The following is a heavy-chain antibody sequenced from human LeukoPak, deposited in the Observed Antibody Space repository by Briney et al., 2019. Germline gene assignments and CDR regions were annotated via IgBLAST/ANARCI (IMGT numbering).Heavy chain of an antibody. V-gene: IGHV3-23*01. D-gene: IGHD6-19*01. CDR2: ISGNGVTT. CDR3: AKTAGLFDY. J-gene: IGHJ4*02. CDR1: GFPFSSYA. Sequence: TGGSLRLSCEASGFPFSSYAMSWVRQAPGKGLEWISVISGNGVTTYYADSVKGRFTISRDNSENTLYLQMSSLRAEDTAVYYCAKTAGLFDYWGQGSLVTVSS.